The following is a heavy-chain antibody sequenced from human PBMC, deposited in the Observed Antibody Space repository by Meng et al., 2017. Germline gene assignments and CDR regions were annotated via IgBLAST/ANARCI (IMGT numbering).Heavy chain of an antibody. CDR3: ARSDWFDP. CDR2: ITPDGTMT. Sequence: LVARVVGLFQWGGARILSLTASGFTLRNYWMHWVRQAPGKGLVWVSRITPDGTMTVYADSVKGRFTISRDNAKNTLYLQMNSLRSDDTAVYYCARSDWFDPWGQGTLVTVSS. J-gene: IGHJ5*02. V-gene: IGHV3-74*01. CDR1: GFTLRNYW.